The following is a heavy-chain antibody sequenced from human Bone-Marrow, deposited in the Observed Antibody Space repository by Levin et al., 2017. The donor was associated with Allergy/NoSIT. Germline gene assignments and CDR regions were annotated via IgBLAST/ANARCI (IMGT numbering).Heavy chain of an antibody. CDR2: IIPIFGTA. D-gene: IGHD5-12*01. V-gene: IGHV1-69*13. CDR1: GGTFSSYA. CDR3: ARDVIVATIAYYYGMDV. J-gene: IGHJ6*02. Sequence: GASVKVSCKASGGTFSSYAISWVRQAPGQGLEWMGGIIPIFGTANYAQKFQGRVTITADESTSTAYMELSSLRSEDTAVYYCARDVIVATIAYYYGMDVWGQGTTVTVSS.